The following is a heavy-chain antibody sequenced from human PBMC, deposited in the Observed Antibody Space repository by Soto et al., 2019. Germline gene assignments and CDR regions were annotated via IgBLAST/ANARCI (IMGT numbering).Heavy chain of an antibody. D-gene: IGHD3-10*01. Sequence: SVKGSCKASGFTFTSSAGQGVRRARGQRLEWIGWIVVGSGNTNYAQKFQERVTLTRDMSTSTAYMELSSLRSEDTAVYYCARVTLKAGPWLDPWGQGTLVTVSS. CDR1: GFTFTSSA. J-gene: IGHJ5*02. V-gene: IGHV1-58*01. CDR2: IVVGSGNT. CDR3: ARVTLKAGPWLDP.